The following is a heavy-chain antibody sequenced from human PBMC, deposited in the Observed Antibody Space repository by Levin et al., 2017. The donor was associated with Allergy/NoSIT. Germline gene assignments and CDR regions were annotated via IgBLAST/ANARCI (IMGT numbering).Heavy chain of an antibody. CDR1: GGTFSSNA. CDR3: TMEANIVVLPAAGDSFDI. D-gene: IGHD2-2*01. V-gene: IGHV1-69*01. CDR2: IRPIFGTA. Sequence: RGESLKISCKASGGTFSSNALNWVRQAPGQGLEWMGGIRPIFGTADYAQKYQGRVSITADESTGTAYMELSSLRSDDTAMYYCTMEANIVVLPAAGDSFDIWGQGTMVTVSS. J-gene: IGHJ3*02.